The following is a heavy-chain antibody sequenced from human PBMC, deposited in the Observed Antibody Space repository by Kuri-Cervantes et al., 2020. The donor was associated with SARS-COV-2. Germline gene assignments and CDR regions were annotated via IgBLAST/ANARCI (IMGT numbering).Heavy chain of an antibody. D-gene: IGHD3-3*01. V-gene: IGHV3-30-3*01. CDR1: GFTFSSYA. Sequence: GGSLRLSCAASGFTFSSYAMHWVRQAPGKGLEWVAVISYDGSNKYYADSVKGRFTISRDNSKNTLYLQMNSLRAEDTAVYYCARVKVTILSADYWGQGTLVTVSS. CDR3: ARVKVTILSADY. J-gene: IGHJ4*02. CDR2: ISYDGSNK.